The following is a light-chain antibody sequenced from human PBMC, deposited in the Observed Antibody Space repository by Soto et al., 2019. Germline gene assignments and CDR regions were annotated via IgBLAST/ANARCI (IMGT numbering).Light chain of an antibody. CDR3: QQYGSSPPGLT. CDR1: QSVSSSY. Sequence: EIVLTQSPGTLSLSPGERATLSCRASQSVSSSYLAWYQQKPGQAPRLLIYGASSRATGIPDRFSGSGSGTDFTLTISRLEPEDFAVYYCQQYGSSPPGLTFGQGTKVDIK. J-gene: IGKJ4*01. CDR2: GAS. V-gene: IGKV3-20*01.